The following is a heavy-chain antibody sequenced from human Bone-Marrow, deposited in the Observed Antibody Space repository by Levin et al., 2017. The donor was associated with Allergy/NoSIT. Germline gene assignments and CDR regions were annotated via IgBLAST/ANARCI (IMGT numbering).Heavy chain of an antibody. J-gene: IGHJ6*03. CDR2: INHSGST. D-gene: IGHD5-24*01. CDR3: ARQAIGGGFRFYYMDV. CDR1: GGSFSGYY. Sequence: SETLSLTCAVYGGSFSGYYWSWIRQPPGKGLEWIGEINHSGSTNYNPSLKSRVTISVDTSKNQFSLKLSSVTAADTAVYYCARQAIGGGFRFYYMDVWGKGTTVTVSS. V-gene: IGHV4-34*01.